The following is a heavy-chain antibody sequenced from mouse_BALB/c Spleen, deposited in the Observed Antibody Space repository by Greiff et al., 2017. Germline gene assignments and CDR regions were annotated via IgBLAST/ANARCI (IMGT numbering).Heavy chain of an antibody. CDR1: GYTFTSYW. Sequence: QVQLQQSGAELVKPGASVKLSCKTSGYTFTSYWIQWVKQRPGQGLGWIGEIFPGTGTTYYNEKFKGKATLTIDTSSSTAYMQLSSLTSEDSAVYFCARGDYYGYYYAMDYWGQGTSVTVSS. CDR2: IFPGTGTT. V-gene: IGHV1S132*01. D-gene: IGHD1-2*01. CDR3: ARGDYYGYYYAMDY. J-gene: IGHJ4*01.